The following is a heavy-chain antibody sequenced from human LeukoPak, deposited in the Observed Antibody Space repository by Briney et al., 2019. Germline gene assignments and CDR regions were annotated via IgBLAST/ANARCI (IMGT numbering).Heavy chain of an antibody. CDR2: IGGSGDNT. J-gene: IGHJ5*02. D-gene: IGHD1-1*01. CDR1: GFTFSTYA. CDR3: ARTVRNGPNWFDP. Sequence: PGGSLRLSCAASGFTFSTYAMSWVRQAPGKGLEWVSGIGGSGDNTNYADSVKGRFTISRDNSKNTLSLQMSSLRVEDTAVYYCARTVRNGPNWFDPWGQGTLVTVSS. V-gene: IGHV3-23*01.